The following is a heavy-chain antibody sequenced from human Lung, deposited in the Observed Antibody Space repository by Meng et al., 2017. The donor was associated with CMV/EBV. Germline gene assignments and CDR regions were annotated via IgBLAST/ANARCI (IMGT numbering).Heavy chain of an antibody. Sequence: GGSLRLXCAASGFTFSSYGMHWVRQAPGKGLEWVAFIRYDGSNKYYADSVKGRFTISRDNSKNTLYLQMNSLRAEDTAVYYCAKGGDYDSSGDYWGQGTXVTVSS. D-gene: IGHD3-22*01. CDR1: GFTFSSYG. V-gene: IGHV3-30*02. CDR3: AKGGDYDSSGDY. J-gene: IGHJ4*02. CDR2: IRYDGSNK.